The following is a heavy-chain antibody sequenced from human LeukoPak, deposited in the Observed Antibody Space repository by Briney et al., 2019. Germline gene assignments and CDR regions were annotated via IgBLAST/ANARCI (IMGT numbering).Heavy chain of an antibody. CDR2: MNPNSGNT. CDR1: GYTFTSYD. CDR3: ARDVGSWYAGNWFDP. V-gene: IGHV1-8*01. Sequence: ASVKVSCEASGYTFTSYDINWVRQATGQGLEWMGWMNPNSGNTGYAQKFQGRVTMTRNTSISTAYMELSSLRSEDTAVYYCARDVGSWYAGNWFDPWGQGTLVTVSS. J-gene: IGHJ5*02. D-gene: IGHD6-13*01.